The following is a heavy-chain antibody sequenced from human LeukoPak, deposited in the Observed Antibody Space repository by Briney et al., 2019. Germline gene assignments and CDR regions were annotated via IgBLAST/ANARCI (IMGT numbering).Heavy chain of an antibody. CDR3: ARARAVAATTDY. Sequence: ASVMVSCKASGCTFTSYDINWVRQATGQGLEWMGWMNPNSGNTGYAQKFQGRVTMTRNTSISTAYMELSSLRSEDTAVYYCARARAVAATTDYWGQGTLVTVSS. J-gene: IGHJ4*02. CDR1: GCTFTSYD. D-gene: IGHD6-19*01. CDR2: MNPNSGNT. V-gene: IGHV1-8*01.